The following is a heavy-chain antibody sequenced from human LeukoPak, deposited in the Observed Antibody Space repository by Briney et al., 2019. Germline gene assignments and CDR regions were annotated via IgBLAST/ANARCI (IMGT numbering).Heavy chain of an antibody. CDR1: GGSISSSSYY. V-gene: IGHV4-39*07. CDR2: IYYSGST. D-gene: IGHD2-2*01. J-gene: IGHJ4*02. Sequence: SETLSLTCTVSGGSISSSSYYWDWIRQPPGKGPEWIGSIYYSGSTYYNPSLKSRVTISVDTSKNQFSLKLSSVTAADTAVYYCAKGWDCSSTSCYGGSVDYWGQGTLATVSS. CDR3: AKGWDCSSTSCYGGSVDY.